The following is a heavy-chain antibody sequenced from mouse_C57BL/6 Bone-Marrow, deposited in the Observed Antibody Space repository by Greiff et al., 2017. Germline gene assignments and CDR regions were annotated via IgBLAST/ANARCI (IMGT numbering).Heavy chain of an antibody. CDR3: ARRGGLRRGFAY. V-gene: IGHV1-64*01. Sequence: QVQLQQPGAELVKPGASVKLSCKASGYTFTSYWMHWVKQRPGQGLEWIGMIHPNSGSTNYNEKFKSKATLTVDKSSSTAYMQLSSLTSEDSAVYYCARRGGLRRGFAYWCQGTLVTVSA. CDR1: GYTFTSYW. J-gene: IGHJ3*01. D-gene: IGHD2-4*01. CDR2: IHPNSGST.